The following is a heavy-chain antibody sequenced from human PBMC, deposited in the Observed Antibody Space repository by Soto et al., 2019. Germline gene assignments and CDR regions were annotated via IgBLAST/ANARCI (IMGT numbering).Heavy chain of an antibody. V-gene: IGHV4-59*01. J-gene: IGHJ4*02. CDR1: GGSISGYY. CDR3: ARWDYGPDH. CDR2: IYYNGST. Sequence: TSETLSLTCTVSGGSISGYYWSWIRQPPGEGLEWIGYIYYNGSTNYNPSLKSRVTISVDPSKNHFSLKLNSVTAADTAVYYCARWDYGPDHWGQGTLVTVSS. D-gene: IGHD4-17*01.